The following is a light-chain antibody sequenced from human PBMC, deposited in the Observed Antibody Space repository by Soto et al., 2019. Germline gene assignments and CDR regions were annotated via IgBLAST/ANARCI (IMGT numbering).Light chain of an antibody. Sequence: EIVMTQSPATLSVSPGGRATLSCGASQSISDTLAWYQQKPGQAPRLLIYGASRRATGFPARLSGSGSGTDFTLTISSLQSEDFAVYYCQQYDNWPWTCGQGTKGDI. CDR3: QQYDNWPWT. CDR1: QSISDT. J-gene: IGKJ1*01. CDR2: GAS. V-gene: IGKV3-15*01.